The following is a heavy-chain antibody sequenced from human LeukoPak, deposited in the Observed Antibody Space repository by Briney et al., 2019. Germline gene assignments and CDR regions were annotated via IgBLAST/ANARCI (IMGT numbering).Heavy chain of an antibody. D-gene: IGHD6-19*01. CDR2: IYFSGST. V-gene: IGHV4-59*01. J-gene: IGHJ3*02. CDR3: ARGYTSGWSPALDI. Sequence: SETLSLTCTVSGGSISSYYWTWIRQPPGKGLEWIGYIYFSGSTNYNPSLKNQVTFSVDTSKNQFSLNLSSVTAADTAVYYCARGYTSGWSPALDIWGQGTMVTVSS. CDR1: GGSISSYY.